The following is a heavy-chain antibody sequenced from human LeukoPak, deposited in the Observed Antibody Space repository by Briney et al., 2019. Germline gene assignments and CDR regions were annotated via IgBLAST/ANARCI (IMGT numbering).Heavy chain of an antibody. CDR2: ISWNSGSI. D-gene: IGHD5-18*01. V-gene: IGHV3-9*01. CDR3: AKVGYSYGEVFDY. J-gene: IGHJ4*02. CDR1: GFTFSSYA. Sequence: GGSLRLSCAASGFTFSSYAMSWVRQAPGKGLEWVSGISWNSGSIGYADSVKGRFTISRDNAKNSLYLQMNSLRAEDTALYYCAKVGYSYGEVFDYWGQGTLVTVSS.